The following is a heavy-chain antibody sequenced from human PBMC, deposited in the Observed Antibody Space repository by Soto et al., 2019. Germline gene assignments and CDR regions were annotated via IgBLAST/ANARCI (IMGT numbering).Heavy chain of an antibody. Sequence: QVQLVESAGGVVQPGRSLRLSCAASGFTFSSYAMHWVRQAPGKGLEWVAVISYDGSNKYYADSVKGRFTISRDNSKNTLYLQMNSLRAEDTALYYCARDPKYSSSFYHYYGMDVWGQGTTVTVSS. CDR2: ISYDGSNK. CDR1: GFTFSSYA. D-gene: IGHD6-6*01. V-gene: IGHV3-30-3*01. CDR3: ARDPKYSSSFYHYYGMDV. J-gene: IGHJ6*02.